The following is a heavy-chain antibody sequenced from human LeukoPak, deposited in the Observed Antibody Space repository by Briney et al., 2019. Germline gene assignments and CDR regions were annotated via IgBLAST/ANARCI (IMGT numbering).Heavy chain of an antibody. J-gene: IGHJ4*02. CDR2: IKSKTDGGTT. V-gene: IGHV3-15*01. D-gene: IGHD3-10*01. CDR1: GFTFGNAW. Sequence: PGGSLRLSCAASGFTFGNAWMSWVRQAPGKGLEWVGRIKSKTDGGTTDYAAPVKGRFTISRDDSKNTLYLQMNSLKTEDTAVYYCTTSGSGSYYMIQFDYWGQGTLVTVSS. CDR3: TTSGSGSYYMIQFDY.